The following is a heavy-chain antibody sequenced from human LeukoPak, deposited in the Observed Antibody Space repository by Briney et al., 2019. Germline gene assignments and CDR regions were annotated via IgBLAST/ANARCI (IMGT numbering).Heavy chain of an antibody. CDR2: ISSSGTTI. Sequence: GGSLRLSCAASGFTFSTYEMNWVRQAPGKGLEWVSYISSSGTTIHYADSVKGRFTISRDNAKNSLYLQMNSLRAEDTAVYYCAREPGTTMGDAFDIWGQGTMVTVSS. D-gene: IGHD1-1*01. CDR3: AREPGTTMGDAFDI. V-gene: IGHV3-48*03. CDR1: GFTFSTYE. J-gene: IGHJ3*02.